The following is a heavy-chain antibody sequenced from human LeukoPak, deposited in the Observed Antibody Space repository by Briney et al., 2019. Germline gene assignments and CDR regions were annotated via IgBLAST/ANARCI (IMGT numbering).Heavy chain of an antibody. V-gene: IGHV3-33*01. J-gene: IGHJ4*02. D-gene: IGHD4-11*01. CDR3: ARGLPPVMKYYFDY. Sequence: GGSLRLSCAACGFTCSSCGRHWVREGPGKGLEWVHVTWYDGSNKYYADSVKGRFTISRDDSKNTLYLQMNSLRAEDTAMYYCARGLPPVMKYYFDYWGQGTLVTVSS. CDR2: TWYDGSNK. CDR1: GFTCSSCG.